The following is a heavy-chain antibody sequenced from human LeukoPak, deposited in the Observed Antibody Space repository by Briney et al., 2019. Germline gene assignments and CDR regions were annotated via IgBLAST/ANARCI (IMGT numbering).Heavy chain of an antibody. Sequence: PSETLSLTCTVSGGSISRSSYYWGWIRQPPGKGLEWIGSIYYSGSTYYNPSLKSRVTISVDTSKNQFSLKLSSVTAADTAVYYCARGPRVVRGVILAAPFDYWGQGTLVTVSS. D-gene: IGHD3-10*01. CDR1: GGSISRSSYY. CDR2: IYYSGST. CDR3: ARGPRVVRGVILAAPFDY. J-gene: IGHJ4*02. V-gene: IGHV4-39*01.